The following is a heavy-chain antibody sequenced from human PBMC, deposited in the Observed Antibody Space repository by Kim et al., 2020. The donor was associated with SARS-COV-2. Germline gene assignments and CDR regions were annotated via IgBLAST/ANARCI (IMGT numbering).Heavy chain of an antibody. V-gene: IGHV4-4*02. CDR1: GDSINSSSW. CDR2: IFHSGST. CDR3: ARGSVITFAAGSSFDI. Sequence: SETLSLTCGVSGDSINSSSWWVWVRQPPGKTLEWVGEIFHSGSTNVNPSLKSRVNISLDKSKNQFSLKLSSVTVADTAVYYSARGSVITFAAGSSFDIWG. J-gene: IGHJ3*02. D-gene: IGHD2-21*01.